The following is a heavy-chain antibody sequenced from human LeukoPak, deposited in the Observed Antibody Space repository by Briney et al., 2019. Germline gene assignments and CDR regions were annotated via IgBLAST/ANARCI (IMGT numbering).Heavy chain of an antibody. CDR1: GGSISSFY. D-gene: IGHD3-22*01. CDR2: IYYSGGT. Sequence: AETLSLTCAVSGGSISSFYWSWIRQPPGKGLEWIGYIYYSGGTNYNPSLKSRVTISLDTSKNQFSLKLSSVPAADTAAYYCARAGDYYDSSGYYCPSFDYWGQGTLVTVSS. J-gene: IGHJ4*02. V-gene: IGHV4-59*01. CDR3: ARAGDYYDSSGYYCPSFDY.